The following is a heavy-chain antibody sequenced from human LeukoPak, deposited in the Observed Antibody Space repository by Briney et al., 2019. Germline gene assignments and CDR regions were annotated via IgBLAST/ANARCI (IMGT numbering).Heavy chain of an antibody. D-gene: IGHD2-2*01. V-gene: IGHV1-18*01. CDR2: ISAYNGNT. CDR3: ARDHCSSTSCPLNWFDP. CDR1: GYTFTCYG. Sequence: WASVKVSCKASGYTFTCYGISWVRQAPGQGLEWMGWISAYNGNTNYAQKLQGRVTMTTDTYTSTAYMELRSLRSDDTAVYYCARDHCSSTSCPLNWFDPWGQGTLVTVSS. J-gene: IGHJ5*02.